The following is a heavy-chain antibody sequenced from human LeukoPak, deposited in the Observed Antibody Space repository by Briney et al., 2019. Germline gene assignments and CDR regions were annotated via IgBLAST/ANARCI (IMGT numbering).Heavy chain of an antibody. CDR3: ARGRSGYSYGYVLYYYIDV. D-gene: IGHD5-18*01. Sequence: PSETLSLTCAVYGGSFSGYYWSWIRQPPGKGLEWIGVINHSGSTNYNPSLKSRVTISVDTSKNQFSLKLSSVTAADTAVYYCARGRSGYSYGYVLYYYIDVWGKGTTVTVSS. CDR1: GGSFSGYY. J-gene: IGHJ6*03. V-gene: IGHV4-34*01. CDR2: INHSGST.